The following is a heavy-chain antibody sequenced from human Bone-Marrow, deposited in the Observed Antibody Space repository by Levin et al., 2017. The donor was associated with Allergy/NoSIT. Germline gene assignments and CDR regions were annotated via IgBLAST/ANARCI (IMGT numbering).Heavy chain of an antibody. CDR3: ARAPGLYGFDAFDI. CDR2: ISYDGSNK. J-gene: IGHJ3*02. D-gene: IGHD3-10*01. Sequence: GESLKISCAASGFTFSSYAMHWVRQAPGKGLEWVAVISYDGSNKYYADSVKGRFTISRDNSKNTLYLQMNSLRAEDTAVYYCARAPGLYGFDAFDIWGQGTMVTVSS. CDR1: GFTFSSYA. V-gene: IGHV3-30-3*01.